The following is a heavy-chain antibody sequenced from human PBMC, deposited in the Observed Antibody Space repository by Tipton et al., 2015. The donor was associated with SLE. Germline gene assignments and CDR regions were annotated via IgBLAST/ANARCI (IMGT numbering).Heavy chain of an antibody. CDR3: ARAAVVLLWFGPFDY. D-gene: IGHD3-10*01. CDR2: IYYSGST. V-gene: IGHV4-59*11. CDR1: GGSISSHY. J-gene: IGHJ4*02. Sequence: TLSLTCTVSGGSISSHYWSWIRQPPGKGLEWIGNIYYSGSTNYNPSLKSRVTISVDTSKNQFSLKLSSVTAADTAVYYCARAAVVLLWFGPFDYWGQGTLVTVSS.